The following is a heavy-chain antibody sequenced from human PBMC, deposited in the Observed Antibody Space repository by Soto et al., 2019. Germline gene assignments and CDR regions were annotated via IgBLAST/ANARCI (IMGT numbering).Heavy chain of an antibody. D-gene: IGHD1-26*01. J-gene: IGHJ6*02. V-gene: IGHV5-51*01. CDR2: IYPGDSDT. CDR1: GYSFTSYW. Sequence: LGESLKISCKGSGYSFTSYWIGWVRQMPGKGLEWMGIIYPGDSDTRYSPSFQGQVTISADKSISTAYLQWSSLKASDTAMYYCASKASRRGNYYYGMDVWGQGTTVTVSS. CDR3: ASKASRRGNYYYGMDV.